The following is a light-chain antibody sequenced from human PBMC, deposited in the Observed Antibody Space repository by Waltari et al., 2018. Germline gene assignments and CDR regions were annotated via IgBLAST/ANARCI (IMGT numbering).Light chain of an antibody. V-gene: IGKV3-20*01. CDR1: QSVSRNY. CDR3: HHFGSPPPWT. Sequence: EIVLTQSPGTLSLSPGERATLPCRASQSVSRNYLAWYQQKPGQAPRLRIYGTSSRATGIPDRFSGSRSGTDFTLTISRLEPEDFAVYYCHHFGSPPPWTFGQGTKVEIK. CDR2: GTS. J-gene: IGKJ1*01.